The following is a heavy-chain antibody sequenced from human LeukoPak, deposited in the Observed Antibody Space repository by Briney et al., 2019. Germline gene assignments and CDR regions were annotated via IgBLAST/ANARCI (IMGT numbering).Heavy chain of an antibody. J-gene: IGHJ3*02. V-gene: IGHV4-59*01. CDR1: GGSISSYY. Sequence: KPSETLSLTCTVSGGSISSYYWSWIRQPPGKGLEWIGYIYYSGSTNYNPSLKSRVTISVDTSKNQFSLKLSSVTAADTAMYYCATDRDNYYDSTGYTRPDGFDIWGQGIMVTVSS. CDR2: IYYSGST. D-gene: IGHD3-22*01. CDR3: ATDRDNYYDSTGYTRPDGFDI.